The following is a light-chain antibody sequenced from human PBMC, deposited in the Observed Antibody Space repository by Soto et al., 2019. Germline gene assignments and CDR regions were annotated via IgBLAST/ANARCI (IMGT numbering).Light chain of an antibody. CDR3: QQRGNWPLT. CDR2: DAS. Sequence: EIVLTQSPATLSLSPGEKATLSCRASQSVSSYLAWYQQKPGQAPSLLIYDASKRATGIPARFSGSGSGTDFTLTISSPEPEDFAVYYCQQRGNWPLTFGGGTKVEIK. V-gene: IGKV3-11*01. CDR1: QSVSSY. J-gene: IGKJ4*01.